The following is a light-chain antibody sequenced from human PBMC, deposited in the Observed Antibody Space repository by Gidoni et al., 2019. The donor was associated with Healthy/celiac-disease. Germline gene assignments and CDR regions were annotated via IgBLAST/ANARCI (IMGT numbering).Light chain of an antibody. CDR3: QQYYSTLTWT. Sequence: DIVMTQSPDSLAVSLGERATINCKSSQSVLYSSNNKNYLACYQQKPGQPPKLLIYWASTREYGVPDRFSGSGSGTDFTLTSSSLQAEDVAVYYCQQYYSTLTWTFGQXTKVEIK. CDR1: QSVLYSSNNKNY. J-gene: IGKJ1*01. CDR2: WAS. V-gene: IGKV4-1*01.